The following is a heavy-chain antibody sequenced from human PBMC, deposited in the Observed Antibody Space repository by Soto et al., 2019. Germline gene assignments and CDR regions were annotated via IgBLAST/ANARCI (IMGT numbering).Heavy chain of an antibody. CDR2: INHSGST. CDR1: GGSFSGYH. J-gene: IGHJ4*02. D-gene: IGHD4-17*01. CDR3: ARDYGGNVFDY. V-gene: IGHV4-34*01. Sequence: QVQLQQWGAGLLKPSETLSLTCAVYGGSFSGYHWSWIRQPPGKGLEWIGEINHSGSTNYNPSLKSRVTISVDTSKNQFSLKLSSVTAADTAVYYCARDYGGNVFDYWGQGTLVTVSS.